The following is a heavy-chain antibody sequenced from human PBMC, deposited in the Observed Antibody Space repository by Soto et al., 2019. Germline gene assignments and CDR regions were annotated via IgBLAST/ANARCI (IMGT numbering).Heavy chain of an antibody. D-gene: IGHD5-18*01. J-gene: IGHJ4*02. CDR1: GFLVNSAC. V-gene: IGHV3-53*01. CDR3: ARTGYSLAWGY. CDR2: INSDGST. Sequence: EVQLVESGGGLIPPGGSLRLSCAASGFLVNSACMTWVREATGKGLEWLSMINSDGSTLYAESVKGRFTISRDNSKNRLDLQMNSLSAEDTALYCCARTGYSLAWGYWGQCVLVIVT.